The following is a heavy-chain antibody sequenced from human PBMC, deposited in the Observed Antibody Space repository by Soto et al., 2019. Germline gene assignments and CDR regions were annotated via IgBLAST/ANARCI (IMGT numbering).Heavy chain of an antibody. Sequence: GASVKVSCKASGYIFTNHYIQWVRQAPGQGLEWMGIINPSNGYTSSAQKFQDRLTLTSDTSTSTVYMELSSLRFDDTSVYYCTREANLWHLVPRGWVDPWGQGTLVTVSS. V-gene: IGHV1-46*01. D-gene: IGHD3-3*02. CDR1: GYIFTNHY. CDR2: INPSNGYT. J-gene: IGHJ5*02. CDR3: TREANLWHLVPRGWVDP.